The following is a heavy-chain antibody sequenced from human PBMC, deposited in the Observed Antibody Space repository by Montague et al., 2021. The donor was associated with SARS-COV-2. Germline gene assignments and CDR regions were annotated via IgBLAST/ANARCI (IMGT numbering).Heavy chain of an antibody. V-gene: IGHV4-59*01. D-gene: IGHD3-9*01. Sequence: SETLSLTCAVSGGSAYWNWIRRPPGKGLEWIGNVYYKGGPTYSPSLRDRVTISLDSPNQVSLRLNYVTAADSAVYYCAGAERYFGPLDPWGLGITFIVSS. CDR2: VYYKGGP. J-gene: IGHJ5*02. CDR3: AGAERYFGPLDP. CDR1: GGSAY.